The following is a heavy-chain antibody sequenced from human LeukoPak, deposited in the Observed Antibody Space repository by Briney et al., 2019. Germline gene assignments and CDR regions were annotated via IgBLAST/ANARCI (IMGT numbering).Heavy chain of an antibody. CDR2: MNPNSGNT. D-gene: IGHD5-18*01. V-gene: IGHV1-8*01. CDR3: ARIKRGYSYGNFDY. CDR1: GYTFTSYD. J-gene: IGHJ4*02. Sequence: ASGKVSCKASGYTFTSYDINWVRQATGQGLEWMGWMNPNSGNTGYAQKFQGRVTMTRNTSISTAYMELSSLRSEDTAVYYCARIKRGYSYGNFDYWGQGTLVTVSS.